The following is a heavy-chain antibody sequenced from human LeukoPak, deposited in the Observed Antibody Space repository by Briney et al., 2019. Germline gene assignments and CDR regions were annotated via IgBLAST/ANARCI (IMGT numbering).Heavy chain of an antibody. J-gene: IGHJ3*02. CDR3: ARDRGGRDAFDI. Sequence: PSETLSLTCAVSGYSISSGYYWGWIRQPPGKGLEWIGYIYYSGSTNYNPSLKSRVTISVDMSKNQFSLKLSSVTAADTAVYYCARDRGGRDAFDIWGQGTMVTVSS. CDR2: IYYSGST. D-gene: IGHD3-10*01. V-gene: IGHV4-61*01. CDR1: GYSISSGYY.